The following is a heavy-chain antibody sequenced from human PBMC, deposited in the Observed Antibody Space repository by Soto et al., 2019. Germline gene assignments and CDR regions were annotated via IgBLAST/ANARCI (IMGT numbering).Heavy chain of an antibody. CDR2: IYYSGST. D-gene: IGHD2-15*01. CDR3: ARGHYCSGGSCYWFDP. CDR1: DGTIGSGDCS. J-gene: IGHJ5*02. V-gene: IGHV4-30-4*01. Sequence: SITCAVSDGTIGSGDCSWSWISQTPGKGLEWIGYIYYSGSTYYNPSLKSRVTISVDTSKNQFSLKLSSVTAADTAVYYCARGHYCSGGSCYWFDPWGQGTLVTLSS.